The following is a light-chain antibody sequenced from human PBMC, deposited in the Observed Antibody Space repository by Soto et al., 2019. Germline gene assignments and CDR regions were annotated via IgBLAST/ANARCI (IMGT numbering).Light chain of an antibody. Sequence: QSVLTQPPSVSGAPGQRVTLSCTGNSSNLGAGYDVHWYQQLPGAAPKLVIFGNRNRPSGVPERFPGSKSGTSASLAITRLKAEDEADYYCQAYDYSLTASVFGGGTKLTVL. CDR2: GNR. CDR1: SSNLGAGYD. V-gene: IGLV1-40*01. J-gene: IGLJ3*02. CDR3: QAYDYSLTASV.